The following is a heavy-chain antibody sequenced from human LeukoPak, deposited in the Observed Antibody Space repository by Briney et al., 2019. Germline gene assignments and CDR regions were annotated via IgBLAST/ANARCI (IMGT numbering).Heavy chain of an antibody. J-gene: IGHJ6*02. D-gene: IGHD3-10*01. Sequence: PGGSLRLSCAASGFTFSSYGMHWVRQAPCKGLEWVAVISYDGSNKYYADSVKGRFTISRDNAKNSLYLQMNSLRAEDTALYYCALGRGGSGSYYKSNWYYYGMDVWGQGTTVTVSS. CDR1: GFTFSSYG. V-gene: IGHV3-30*03. CDR2: ISYDGSNK. CDR3: ALGRGGSGSYYKSNWYYYGMDV.